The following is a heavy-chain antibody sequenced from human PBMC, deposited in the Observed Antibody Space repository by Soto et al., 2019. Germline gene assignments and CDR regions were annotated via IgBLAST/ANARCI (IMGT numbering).Heavy chain of an antibody. CDR1: GGTFSSYA. Sequence: QVQLVQSGAEVKKPGSSVKVSCKASGGTFSSYAISWVRQAPGQGLEWMGGIIPIFGTANYAQKFQGRVTITADEATSTAYMERSSLRSEDTAVYYCASGETITGTLGGDYYYGMDVWGQGTTVTVSS. D-gene: IGHD1-20*01. CDR3: ASGETITGTLGGDYYYGMDV. J-gene: IGHJ6*02. V-gene: IGHV1-69*01. CDR2: IIPIFGTA.